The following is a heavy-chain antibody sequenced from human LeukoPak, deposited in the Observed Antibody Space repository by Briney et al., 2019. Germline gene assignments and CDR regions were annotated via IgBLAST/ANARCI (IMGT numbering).Heavy chain of an antibody. CDR1: GFTFDDYA. CDR3: AKEQLGIGGFDY. V-gene: IGHV3-9*01. D-gene: IGHD7-27*01. CDR2: ISWNSGSI. J-gene: IGHJ4*02. Sequence: PGGSLRLSCAASGFTFDDYAMHWVRQAPGKGLEWVSGISWNSGSIGYADSVKGRFTISRDNAKNSLYLQMNSLRAEDTALYYCAKEQLGIGGFDYWGQGTLVTVSS.